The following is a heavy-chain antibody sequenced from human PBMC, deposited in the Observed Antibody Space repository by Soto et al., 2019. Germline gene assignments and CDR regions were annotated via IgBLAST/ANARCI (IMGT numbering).Heavy chain of an antibody. D-gene: IGHD3-22*01. CDR2: ISGSGGST. CDR3: AKDWGYDSSGKYNWFDP. Sequence: WGSLRLSCAASGFTFNNYAMTWVRQAPGKGLEWVSTISGSGGSTYYADSVKGRFTISRDNSKNTLYLQMNSLRAEDTAVYYCAKDWGYDSSGKYNWFDPWGQGTLVTVSS. J-gene: IGHJ5*02. V-gene: IGHV3-23*01. CDR1: GFTFNNYA.